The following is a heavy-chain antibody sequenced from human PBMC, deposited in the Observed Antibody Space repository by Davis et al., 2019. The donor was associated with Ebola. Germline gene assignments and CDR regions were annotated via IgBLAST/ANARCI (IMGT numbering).Heavy chain of an antibody. CDR3: GRDYWGSVDY. V-gene: IGHV4-59*13. CDR2: IYSSGST. J-gene: IGHJ4*02. D-gene: IGHD7-27*01. Sequence: MPSETLSPTCTLSGGSIGTYAWSWIRQLPGKGLEWTGYIYSSGSTVYNPSLKTRLTMSVDTSKNQFSLKLSSVTAADTAVYYCGRDYWGSVDYWGQGTLVTVSS. CDR1: GGSIGTYA.